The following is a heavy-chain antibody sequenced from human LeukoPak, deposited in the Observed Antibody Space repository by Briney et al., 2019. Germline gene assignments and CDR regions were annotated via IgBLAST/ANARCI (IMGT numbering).Heavy chain of an antibody. D-gene: IGHD2-15*01. CDR2: ISGSGGST. J-gene: IGHJ4*02. CDR1: GFTFSSYA. V-gene: IGHV3-23*01. CDR3: AGDRGGWTY. Sequence: GGSLRLSCAASGFTFSSYAMSWVRQAPGKGLEWVSAISGSGGSTYYADSVKGRFTISRDNAKNTLFLQMNSLRAEDTAVYYCAGDRGGWTYWGQGTLVTVSS.